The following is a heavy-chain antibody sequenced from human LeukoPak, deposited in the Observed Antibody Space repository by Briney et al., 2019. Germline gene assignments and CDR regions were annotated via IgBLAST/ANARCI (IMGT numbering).Heavy chain of an antibody. J-gene: IGHJ6*03. CDR3: ARHSGWQLVPYYRPQRYYYMDV. Sequence: ASVKVSCKASGYTFTSYGISWVRQAPGQGLEWMGWISAYNGNTNYAQKLQGRVTMTTDTSTSTAYMELRSLRSDDTAVYYCARHSGWQLVPYYRPQRYYYMDVWGKGTTVTVSS. V-gene: IGHV1-18*01. D-gene: IGHD6-6*01. CDR2: ISAYNGNT. CDR1: GYTFTSYG.